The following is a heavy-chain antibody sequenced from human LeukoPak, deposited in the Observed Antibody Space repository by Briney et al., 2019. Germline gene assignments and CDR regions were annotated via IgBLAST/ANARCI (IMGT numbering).Heavy chain of an antibody. D-gene: IGHD4-23*01. V-gene: IGHV3-21*01. CDR1: GFTFSTNS. J-gene: IGHJ6*03. Sequence: GGSLRLSCAASGFTFSTNSMNWVRQAPGKGLEWVSSIGISSSHTFYADSVKGRFTISRDNAENSVYLQMNSLRAEDTAVYYCTKDLTTVATPYYYYYMDVWGKGTTVTVSS. CDR3: TKDLTTVATPYYYYYMDV. CDR2: IGISSSHT.